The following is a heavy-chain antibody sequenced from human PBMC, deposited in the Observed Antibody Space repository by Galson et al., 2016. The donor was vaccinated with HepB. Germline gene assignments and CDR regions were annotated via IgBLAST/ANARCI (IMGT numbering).Heavy chain of an antibody. CDR2: INYRGTT. V-gene: IGHV4-59*08. CDR1: AGSISSFY. D-gene: IGHD6-19*01. Sequence: SETLSLTCTVSAGSISSFYWSWIRQSPGKALEWIGYINYRGTTNYNPSLTSRVALSIDTSKNQFSLKLNSVTASDTAVYFCARLIDRFPAVAGPFFDSWGQGILVAVSS. J-gene: IGHJ4*02. CDR3: ARLIDRFPAVAGPFFDS.